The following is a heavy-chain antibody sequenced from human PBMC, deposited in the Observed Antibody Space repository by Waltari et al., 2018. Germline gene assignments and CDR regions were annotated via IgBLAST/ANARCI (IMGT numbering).Heavy chain of an antibody. CDR2: IYQSGST. D-gene: IGHD3-16*02. J-gene: IGHJ4*02. CDR3: ARSYYDYVWGSYRPYYFDY. CDR1: GYSISSGYY. V-gene: IGHV4-38-2*01. Sequence: QVQLQESGPGLVKPSETLSLTCAVSGYSISSGYYWGWIRQPPGKGLEWIGSIYQSGSTYYNPSLKSRVTIAVDTSKNHFSLMLSSVTAADTAVYYCARSYYDYVWGSYRPYYFDYWGQGTLVTVSS.